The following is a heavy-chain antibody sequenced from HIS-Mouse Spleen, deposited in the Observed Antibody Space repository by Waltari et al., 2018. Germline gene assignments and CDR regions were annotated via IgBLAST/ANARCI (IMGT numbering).Heavy chain of an antibody. CDR2: IYYSGST. V-gene: IGHV4-30-4*01. Sequence: QVQLQESGPGLVKPSQTLSLTCTVSGGSISSGDYYWSWIRQPPGKGLEWIGYIYYSGSTYYNPSLKSRVTISVDTSKNQFSLKLSSVTAADTAVYYCARAPLEYCTNGVCYRGFDYWGQGTLVTVSS. D-gene: IGHD2-8*01. CDR1: GGSISSGDYY. CDR3: ARAPLEYCTNGVCYRGFDY. J-gene: IGHJ4*02.